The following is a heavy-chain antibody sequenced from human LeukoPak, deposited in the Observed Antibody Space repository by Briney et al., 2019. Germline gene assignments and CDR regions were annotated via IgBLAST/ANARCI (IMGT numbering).Heavy chain of an antibody. CDR1: GYTFSSYS. J-gene: IGHJ4*02. D-gene: IGHD3-22*01. CDR3: VRLRRNSDTSGFYYYYDF. V-gene: IGHV3-21*01. Sequence: PGGSLRLSCAASGYTFSSYSINWVRQAPGKGLEWVSSISVRSNYIYYADSVRGRFRISRDDARDSLYLQMNSLRAEDTAVYYCVRLRRNSDTSGFYYYYDFWGQVTLVTVSS. CDR2: ISVRSNYI.